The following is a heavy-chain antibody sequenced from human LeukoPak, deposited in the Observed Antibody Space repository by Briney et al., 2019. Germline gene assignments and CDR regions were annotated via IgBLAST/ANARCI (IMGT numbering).Heavy chain of an antibody. CDR2: ISYDGSNK. V-gene: IGHV3-30*03. D-gene: IGHD2-2*01. CDR3: ARVGVGMYHFDH. Sequence: PGGSLRLSCAASGFTVSSNYMSWVRQAPGKGLEWVAVISYDGSNKYYADSVKGRFTISRDNSKNTLYLQMSSLRAEDTAVYYCARVGVGMYHFDHWGQGTLVTVSS. J-gene: IGHJ4*02. CDR1: GFTVSSNY.